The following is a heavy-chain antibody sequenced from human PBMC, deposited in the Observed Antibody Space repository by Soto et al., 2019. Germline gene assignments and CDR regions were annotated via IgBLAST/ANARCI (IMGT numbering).Heavy chain of an antibody. CDR2: IIPIFGTA. CDR1: GGTFSSYA. CDR3: ASSVVVTAIQYYYYYYGMDG. D-gene: IGHD2-21*02. V-gene: IGHV1-69*13. J-gene: IGHJ6*02. Sequence: GASVKVSCKASGGTFSSYAISWVRQAPGQGLEWMGGIIPIFGTANYAQKFQGRVTITADESTSTAYMELSSLRSEDTAVYYCASSVVVTAIQYYYYYYGMDGWGQGTTVTVSS.